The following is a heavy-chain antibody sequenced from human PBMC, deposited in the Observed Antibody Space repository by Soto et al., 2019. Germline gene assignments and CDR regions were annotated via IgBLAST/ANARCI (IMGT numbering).Heavy chain of an antibody. D-gene: IGHD3-10*01. CDR3: AKDRLYYYGSGSYQAYYFDY. CDR2: ISGSGGST. CDR1: GFTFSSYA. V-gene: IGHV3-23*01. J-gene: IGHJ4*02. Sequence: GSLRLSCAASGFTFSSYAMSWVRQAPGKGLEWVSAISGSGGSTYYADSVKGRFTISRDNSKNTLYLQMNSLRAEDTAVYYCAKDRLYYYGSGSYQAYYFDYWGQGTLVTVSS.